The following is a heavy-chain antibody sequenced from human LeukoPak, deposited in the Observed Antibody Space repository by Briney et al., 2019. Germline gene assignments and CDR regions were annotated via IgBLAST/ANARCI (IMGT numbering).Heavy chain of an antibody. J-gene: IGHJ4*02. CDR2: IYYSGST. Sequence: PSETLPLTCTVSGGSISSYYWSWIRQPPGKGLEWIGYIYYSGSTNYNPSLKSRVTISVDTSKNQFSLKLSSVTAADTAVYYCARGGTDYGDYLVDYFDYWGQGTLVTVSS. CDR3: ARGGTDYGDYLVDYFDY. CDR1: GGSISSYY. D-gene: IGHD4-17*01. V-gene: IGHV4-59*01.